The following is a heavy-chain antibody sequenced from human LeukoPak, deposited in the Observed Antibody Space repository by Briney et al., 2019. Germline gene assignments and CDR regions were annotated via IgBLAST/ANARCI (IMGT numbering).Heavy chain of an antibody. CDR2: VYSSGNT. CDR1: GGSISSYY. D-gene: IGHD1-14*01. J-gene: IGHJ4*02. V-gene: IGHV4-59*01. CDR3: ARATGHTFDN. Sequence: SETLSLTCTVSGGSISSYYWSWIRQPPGKGLEWIGYVYSSGNTNYNPPLKSRVTIAVDTSKNQFSLNLNSVTAADTAVYYCARATGHTFDNWGQGTLVTVSS.